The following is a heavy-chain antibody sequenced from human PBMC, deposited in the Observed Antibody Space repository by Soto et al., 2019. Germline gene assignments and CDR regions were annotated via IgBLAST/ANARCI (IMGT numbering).Heavy chain of an antibody. CDR1: GFTFSPFY. V-gene: IGHV3-74*01. CDR2: INGDGTTT. J-gene: IGHJ3*02. CDR3: VRARVYPDSFDI. Sequence: EVQLVESGGGLVQPGESLRLSCAASGFTFSPFYMHWVRQAPGKGLEWVSHINGDGTTTVYADSVKGRFTISRDNAKSTLYLQMSSLRTEDTAVYYCVRARVYPDSFDIWGQGTMVTVSS. D-gene: IGHD2-8*01.